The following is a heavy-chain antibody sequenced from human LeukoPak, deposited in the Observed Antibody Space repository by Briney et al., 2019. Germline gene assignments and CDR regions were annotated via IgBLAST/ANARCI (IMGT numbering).Heavy chain of an antibody. CDR2: ISGSGGST. D-gene: IGHD1-26*01. Sequence: LAGGSLRLSCAASGFTFSSYAMSWVRQAPGKGLEWVSAISGSGGSTYYADSVKGRFTISRDNSKNTLYLQMNSLRAEDTAVYYCAREHSESYYTFDYWGQGTLVTVSS. CDR1: GFTFSSYA. V-gene: IGHV3-23*01. CDR3: AREHSESYYTFDY. J-gene: IGHJ4*02.